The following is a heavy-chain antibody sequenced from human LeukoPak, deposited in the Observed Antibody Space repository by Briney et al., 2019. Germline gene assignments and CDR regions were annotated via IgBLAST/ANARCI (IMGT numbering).Heavy chain of an antibody. V-gene: IGHV1-18*01. CDR1: GYTFTSYG. Sequence: ASVKVSYKASGYTFTSYGISWVRQAPGQGLEWMGWISTYNADTDYAQKFQGRVTMTTETSTSTAYMELRSLRSDDTAVYYCARDPGQYYDILTGYYTPYYLDYWGQGTLVTVSS. D-gene: IGHD3-9*01. CDR2: ISTYNADT. J-gene: IGHJ4*02. CDR3: ARDPGQYYDILTGYYTPYYLDY.